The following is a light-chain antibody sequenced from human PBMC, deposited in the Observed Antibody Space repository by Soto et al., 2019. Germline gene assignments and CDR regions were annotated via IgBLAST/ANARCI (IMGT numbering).Light chain of an antibody. CDR1: SSDVGGYNY. J-gene: IGLJ2*01. V-gene: IGLV2-14*01. CDR3: SSYTSSSTLGVV. CDR2: DVS. Sequence: QSALTQPASVSGSPGQSITISCTGTSSDVGGYNYVSWYQQHPGKAPKLTIYDVSNRPSGVSNRFSGSKSGNTASLTTSGLQAEDEADYYCSSYTSSSTLGVVFGGGTKLTVL.